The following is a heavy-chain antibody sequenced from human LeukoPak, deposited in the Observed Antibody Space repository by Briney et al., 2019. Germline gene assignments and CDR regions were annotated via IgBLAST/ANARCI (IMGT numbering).Heavy chain of an antibody. CDR2: VYVTGNT. CDR1: GTSISSCY. CDR3: ARHPFSSPFDY. Sequence: SETLSLTCTVSGTSISSCYWSWIRQPPGKGLEWIGYVYVTGNTNYNPSLKSRVTISMDTSKNQFSLKVTSVTAGDTAVYYCARHPFSSPFDYWGQGTLVAVSS. J-gene: IGHJ4*02. V-gene: IGHV4-59*08. D-gene: IGHD2/OR15-2a*01.